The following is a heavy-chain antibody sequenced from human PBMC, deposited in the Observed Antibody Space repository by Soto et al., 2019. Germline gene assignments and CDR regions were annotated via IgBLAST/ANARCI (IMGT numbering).Heavy chain of an antibody. V-gene: IGHV4-34*01. Sequence: SETLSLTCAVYGGSFSGYYWSWIRQPPGKGLEWIGEINHSGSTNYNPSLKSRVTISVDTSKNQFSLKLSSVTAADTAVYYCARAVVPAAMGYYYYMDAWGKGTTVTVSS. J-gene: IGHJ6*03. CDR2: INHSGST. CDR1: GGSFSGYY. CDR3: ARAVVPAAMGYYYYMDA. D-gene: IGHD2-2*01.